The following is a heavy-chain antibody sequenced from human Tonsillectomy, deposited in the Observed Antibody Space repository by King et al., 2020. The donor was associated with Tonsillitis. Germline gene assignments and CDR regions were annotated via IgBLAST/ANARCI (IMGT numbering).Heavy chain of an antibody. CDR2: IYYSGST. CDR1: GSSISSSSYY. Sequence: QLQESGPGLVKPSETLSLTCTVSGSSISSSSYYWGWIRQPPGKGLEWIGSIYYSGSTYYNPSLKSRVTISVDTSKNQFSLKLSSVTAADTAVYYCARPRDSSGYYDYWGQGTLVTVSS. D-gene: IGHD3-22*01. J-gene: IGHJ4*02. CDR3: ARPRDSSGYYDY. V-gene: IGHV4-39*07.